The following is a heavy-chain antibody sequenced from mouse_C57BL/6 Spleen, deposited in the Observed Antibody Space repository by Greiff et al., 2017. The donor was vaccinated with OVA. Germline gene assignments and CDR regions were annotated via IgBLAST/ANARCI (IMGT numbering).Heavy chain of an antibody. CDR3: ARWYYDYDDYAMDY. CDR2: INPNNGGT. D-gene: IGHD2-4*01. CDR1: GYTFTDYN. J-gene: IGHJ4*01. Sequence: EVQLQQSGPELVKPGASVKIPCKASGYTFTDYNMDWVKQSHGKSLEWIGDINPNNGGTIYNQKFKGKATLTVDKSSSTAYMELRSLTSEDTAVYYCARWYYDYDDYAMDYWGQGTSVTVSS. V-gene: IGHV1-18*01.